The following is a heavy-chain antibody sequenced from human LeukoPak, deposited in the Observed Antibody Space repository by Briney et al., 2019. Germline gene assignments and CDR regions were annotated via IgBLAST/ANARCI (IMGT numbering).Heavy chain of an antibody. CDR1: GGSISSGDYY. CDR2: IYYSGST. V-gene: IGHV4-30-4*01. Sequence: SETLSLTCTVSGGSISSGDYYWSWIRQPPGKGLEWIGYIYYSGSTYYNPSLKSRVTVSVYTAKNQFSLKLSSVTAADTAVYYCARVDGDYVRLGAFDIWGQGTMVTVSS. CDR3: ARVDGDYVRLGAFDI. J-gene: IGHJ3*02. D-gene: IGHD4-17*01.